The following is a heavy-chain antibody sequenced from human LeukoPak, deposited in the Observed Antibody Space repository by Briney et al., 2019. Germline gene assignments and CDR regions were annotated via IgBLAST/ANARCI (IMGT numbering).Heavy chain of an antibody. D-gene: IGHD3-16*01. V-gene: IGHV3-7*01. Sequence: PGGSLRLSCAALDFSFSDSTMSWVRQAAGKGLEWVAKMKEDGSDEKYVDSVKGRFTISRDNAKNSLYLQMNSLRPEDTAVYFCVVGGAGGGYFPNWGQGSLVIVSS. CDR1: DFSFSDST. CDR2: MKEDGSDE. CDR3: VVGGAGGGYFPN. J-gene: IGHJ1*01.